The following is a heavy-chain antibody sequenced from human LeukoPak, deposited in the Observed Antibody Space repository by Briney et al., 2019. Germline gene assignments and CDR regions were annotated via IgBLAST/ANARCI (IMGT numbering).Heavy chain of an antibody. CDR3: ARDPPIGGADVFDS. J-gene: IGHJ3*02. D-gene: IGHD3-10*01. V-gene: IGHV1-2*02. Sequence: ASVKVSCKAAGYTFTGYYMHWVRQAPGQGLEWMGWINPNSGGTNYAQKFQGRVTMTRDTSISTAYMELSRLTSDDTAVHYCARDPPIGGADVFDSWGQGTMVTASS. CDR1: GYTFTGYY. CDR2: INPNSGGT.